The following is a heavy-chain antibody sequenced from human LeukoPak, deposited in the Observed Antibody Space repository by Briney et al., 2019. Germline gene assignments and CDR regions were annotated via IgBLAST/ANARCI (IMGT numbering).Heavy chain of an antibody. CDR1: GDSVSSNRVT. CDR3: ARRLTQYDCFDP. CDR2: TYYRSTWYN. Sequence: SQTLSLTCALSGDSVSSNRVTWDWLRQSPSRGLEWLGRTYYRSTWYNDYAVSVRGRITVNPDTSKNQFSLHLNSVTPEDTAVYYCARRLTQYDCFDPWGQGILVTVSS. V-gene: IGHV6-1*01. D-gene: IGHD2-2*01. J-gene: IGHJ5*02.